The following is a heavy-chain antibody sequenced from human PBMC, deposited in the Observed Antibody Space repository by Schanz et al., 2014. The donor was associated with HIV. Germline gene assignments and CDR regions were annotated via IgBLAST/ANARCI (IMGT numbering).Heavy chain of an antibody. Sequence: QVQLVQSGAEVKKPGASVRLSCKASGYSFNDYYIHWVRQAPGQGLEWMGWISPDSGATDYAQNFQGRVTMTRHTSMTTVYMDLSRVTSDDTALYFCARAPPRDSSGYYPFDYGGQGTLVTVSS. CDR1: GYSFNDYY. J-gene: IGHJ4*02. V-gene: IGHV1-2*02. CDR2: ISPDSGAT. D-gene: IGHD3-22*01. CDR3: ARAPPRDSSGYYPFDY.